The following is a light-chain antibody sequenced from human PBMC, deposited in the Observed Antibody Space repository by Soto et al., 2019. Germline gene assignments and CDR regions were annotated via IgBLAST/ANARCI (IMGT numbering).Light chain of an antibody. CDR3: CSHAGSYTFRV. Sequence: QSALTQPASVSGSAGQSITISCTGTSSDVGNDNFVSWYQHHPGKAPKLIIYEVSYRPSGVSHRFSGSKSGNTASLTISGLQVEDEADYYCCSHAGSYTFRVFGTGTKVTVL. CDR1: SSDVGNDNF. CDR2: EVS. V-gene: IGLV2-14*01. J-gene: IGLJ1*01.